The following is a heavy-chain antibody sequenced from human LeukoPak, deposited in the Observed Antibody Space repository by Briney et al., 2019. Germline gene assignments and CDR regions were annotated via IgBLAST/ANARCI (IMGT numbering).Heavy chain of an antibody. CDR3: ARRAGAYSHPYDY. CDR2: IRYDESTE. Sequence: PGGSLRLSCAASGFTFSSVGMHWVRQAPGKGLEWVAFIRYDESTEYYADSVKGRFTISRDNSKNTLYLQMNSLRAEDTAVYYCARRAGAYSHPYDYWGQGTLVTVSS. D-gene: IGHD4/OR15-4a*01. V-gene: IGHV3-30*02. CDR1: GFTFSSVG. J-gene: IGHJ4*02.